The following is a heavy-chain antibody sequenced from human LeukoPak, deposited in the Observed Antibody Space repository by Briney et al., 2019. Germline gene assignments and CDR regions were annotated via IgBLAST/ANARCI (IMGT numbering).Heavy chain of an antibody. V-gene: IGHV3-21*01. Sequence: GGSLRLSCAASGFTFSSYGMHWVRQAPGKGLEWVSSISSSSSYIYYADSVKGRFTISRDNAKNSLYLQMNSLRAEDTAVYYCARDPSLVGYSSDYYDSSGYYLGGQGTLVTVSS. CDR2: ISSSSSYI. D-gene: IGHD3-22*01. J-gene: IGHJ4*02. CDR1: GFTFSSYG. CDR3: ARDPSLVGYSSDYYDSSGYYL.